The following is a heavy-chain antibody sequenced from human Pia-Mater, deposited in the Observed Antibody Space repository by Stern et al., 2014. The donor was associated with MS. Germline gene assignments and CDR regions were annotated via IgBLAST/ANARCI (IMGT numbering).Heavy chain of an antibody. CDR1: GFTFSSYD. CDR3: ARFDSWKGTFDY. D-gene: IGHD1-1*01. V-gene: IGHV3-13*01. CDR2: IGTACDR. J-gene: IGHJ4*02. Sequence: VQLVQSGGGLVQPGGSLRISCAASGFTFSSYDMHWVRQATGKALAWVPAIGTACDRYYPGSVKGRFTISRENAKNSLYLQMNSLRAGDTAVYYCARFDSWKGTFDYWGQGTLVTVSS.